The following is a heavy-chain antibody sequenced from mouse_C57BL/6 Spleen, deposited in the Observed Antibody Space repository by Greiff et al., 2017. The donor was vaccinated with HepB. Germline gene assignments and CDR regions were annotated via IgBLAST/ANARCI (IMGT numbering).Heavy chain of an antibody. D-gene: IGHD4-1*01. CDR2: INPGSGGT. V-gene: IGHV1-54*01. Sequence: VQGVESGAELVRPGTSVKVSCKASGYAFTNYLIEWVKQRPGQGLEWIGVINPGSGGTNYNEKFKGKATLTADKSSSTAYMQLSSLTSEDSAVYFCARSGANRDYFDYWGQGTTLTVSS. CDR3: ARSGANRDYFDY. J-gene: IGHJ2*01. CDR1: GYAFTNYL.